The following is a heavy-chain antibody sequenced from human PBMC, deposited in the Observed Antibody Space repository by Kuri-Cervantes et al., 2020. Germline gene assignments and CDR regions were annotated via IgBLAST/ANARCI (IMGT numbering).Heavy chain of an antibody. CDR2: ISSSSSTI. J-gene: IGHJ4*02. CDR3: AKDFIGLDISGYHS. V-gene: IGHV3-48*01. Sequence: GESLKISCAASRFTFNAYNIHWVRQAPGKGLEWVSYISSSSSTIYYADSVKGRFTISRDNAKNSLYLQMNSLRAEDTAVYYCAKDFIGLDISGYHSWGQGTLVTVSS. CDR1: RFTFNAYN. D-gene: IGHD3-22*01.